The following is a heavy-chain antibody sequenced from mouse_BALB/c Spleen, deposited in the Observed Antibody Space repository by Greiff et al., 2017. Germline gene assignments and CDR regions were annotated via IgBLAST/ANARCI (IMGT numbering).Heavy chain of an antibody. CDR3: ARDGYGNYYAMDY. CDR1: GFTFSDYY. Sequence: DVQLQESGGGLVKPGGSLKLSCAASGFTFSDYYMYWVRQTPEKRLEWVATISDGGSYTYYPDSVKGRFTISRDNAKNNLYLQMSSLKSEDTAMYYCARDGYGNYYAMDYWGQGTSVTVSS. V-gene: IGHV5-4*02. CDR2: ISDGGSYT. J-gene: IGHJ4*01. D-gene: IGHD2-10*02.